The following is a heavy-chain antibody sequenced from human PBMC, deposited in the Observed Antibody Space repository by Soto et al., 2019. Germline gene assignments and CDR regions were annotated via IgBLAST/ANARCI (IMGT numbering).Heavy chain of an antibody. D-gene: IGHD1-26*01. V-gene: IGHV3-23*01. CDR3: ARRGSGSYYDY. J-gene: IGHJ4*02. CDR1: GFTFSSYA. CDR2: ISGSGDST. Sequence: EVQLLESGGGLVQPGGSLTLSCAASGFTFSSYAMRWVRQAPVKGLEWVSAISGSGDSTYYADSVKGRFTISRDNSKNTLYLQMNSLRAEDTAVYYGARRGSGSYYDYWGQGTLVTVSS.